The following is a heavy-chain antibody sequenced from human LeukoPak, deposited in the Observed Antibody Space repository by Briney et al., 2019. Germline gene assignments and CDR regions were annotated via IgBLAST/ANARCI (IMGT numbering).Heavy chain of an antibody. CDR3: AREDYGGNSGI. CDR2: IYYLGST. Sequence: SETLSLTCTVSGGSISSYYWSWIRQPPGKGLEWIGYIYYLGSTNYNPPLKSRVTISVDTSKNQFSLKLSSVAAADTAVYYCAREDYGGNSGIWGQGTLVTVSS. CDR1: GGSISSYY. D-gene: IGHD4-23*01. V-gene: IGHV4-59*01. J-gene: IGHJ4*02.